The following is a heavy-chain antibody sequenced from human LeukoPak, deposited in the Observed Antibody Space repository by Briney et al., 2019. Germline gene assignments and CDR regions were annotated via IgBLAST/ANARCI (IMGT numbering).Heavy chain of an antibody. D-gene: IGHD3-22*01. V-gene: IGHV4-31*03. CDR3: ARDQRYYYDSSGYHNWFDP. CDR2: IYYSGST. CDR1: GGSISSGGYY. J-gene: IGHJ5*02. Sequence: SETLSPTCTVSGGSISSGGYYWSWIRQHPGKGLEWIGYIYYSGSTYYNPSLKSRVTISVDTSKNQFSLKLSSVTAADTAVYYCARDQRYYYDSSGYHNWFDPWGQGTLVTVSS.